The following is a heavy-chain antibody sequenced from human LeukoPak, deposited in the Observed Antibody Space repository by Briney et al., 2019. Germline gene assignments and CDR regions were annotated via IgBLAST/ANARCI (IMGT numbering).Heavy chain of an antibody. V-gene: IGHV4-39*01. D-gene: IGHD3-22*01. Sequence: SETLSLTCTVSGGSISSSSYYWGWIRQPPGKGLEWIGSIYYSGSTYYNPSLKSRVTISVDTSKNQFSLKLSSVTAADTAVYYCARPTYYYDSSGYLLYYFDYWGQGTLVTVSS. J-gene: IGHJ4*02. CDR2: IYYSGST. CDR3: ARPTYYYDSSGYLLYYFDY. CDR1: GGSISSSSYY.